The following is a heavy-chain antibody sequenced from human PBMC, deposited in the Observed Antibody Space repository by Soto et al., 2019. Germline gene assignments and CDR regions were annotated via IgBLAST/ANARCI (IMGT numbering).Heavy chain of an antibody. V-gene: IGHV3-20*04. Sequence: GGSLRLSCAASGFTFGDYGMSWVRQAPGKGLEWVSYINWNGGSTGYADSVKGRFTISRDNAKNSLYLQMNSLRAEDTALYYCARGGVVGATAPYAYWGQGTLVTVSS. CDR2: INWNGGST. CDR3: ARGGVVGATAPYAY. D-gene: IGHD1-26*01. J-gene: IGHJ4*02. CDR1: GFTFGDYG.